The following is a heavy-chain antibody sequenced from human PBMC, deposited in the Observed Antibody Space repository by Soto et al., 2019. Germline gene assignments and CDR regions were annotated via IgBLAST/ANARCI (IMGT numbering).Heavy chain of an antibody. CDR2: VSNCGSNT. J-gene: IGHJ6*03. CDR3: ARRGRTLPHYSYYMDV. CDR1: GFTFSNYV. Sequence: EVQLLEYGGGLVQPGGSLRLSCAASGFTFSNYVMSWVRQAPGKGLEWVSSVSNCGSNTYYAESVKGRVTISRDNSNNTLYLQMNSLRAEDTALYYCARRGRTLPHYSYYMDVWGKGTTVTVSS. V-gene: IGHV3-23*01.